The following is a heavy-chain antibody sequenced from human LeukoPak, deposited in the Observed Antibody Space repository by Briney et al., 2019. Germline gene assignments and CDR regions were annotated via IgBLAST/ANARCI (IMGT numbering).Heavy chain of an antibody. V-gene: IGHV3-74*01. CDR2: INRDGSST. CDR3: ARGIAAPGRDY. Sequence: GGSLRLSCAVSGFTFSSYWMHWVRQAPGKGLVWVSRINRDGSSTSYADSVKGRFSISRDNAKNTLYLQMNSLRAEDTAVYYCARGIAAPGRDYWGQGTLVTVSS. CDR1: GFTFSSYW. D-gene: IGHD6-13*01. J-gene: IGHJ4*02.